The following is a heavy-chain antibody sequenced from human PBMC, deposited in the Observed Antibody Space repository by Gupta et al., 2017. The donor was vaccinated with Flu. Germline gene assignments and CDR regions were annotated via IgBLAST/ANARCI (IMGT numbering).Heavy chain of an antibody. CDR1: GFTFTAYY. Sequence: QVQMVQSGAEVKTPGASVKVPCRASGFTFTAYYIHWVRQAPGQGLEWVGWINPNNGDTDYAQKFQGRVTMTRDTSITTAYMDLSSLTSDDTAVYFCARWADIVSLPTSVPVFDLWGQGTNVNVSS. J-gene: IGHJ3*01. D-gene: IGHD1-26*01. CDR3: ARWADIVSLPTSVPVFDL. CDR2: INPNNGDT. V-gene: IGHV1-2*02.